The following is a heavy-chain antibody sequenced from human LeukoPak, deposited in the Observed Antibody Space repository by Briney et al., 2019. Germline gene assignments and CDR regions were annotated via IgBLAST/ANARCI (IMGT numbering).Heavy chain of an antibody. D-gene: IGHD2-21*01. V-gene: IGHV4-59*02. Sequence: PSETLSLTCTVTGGSVNSYYWSWIRQPPGKGLEWTGYIYYTRSTNYSPPLKSRLTISLDASKNQISPKLTSVTIADTAVYYCATLGDFDIWGEGTMVIVSS. CDR2: IYYTRST. J-gene: IGHJ3*02. CDR1: GGSVNSYY. CDR3: ATLGDFDI.